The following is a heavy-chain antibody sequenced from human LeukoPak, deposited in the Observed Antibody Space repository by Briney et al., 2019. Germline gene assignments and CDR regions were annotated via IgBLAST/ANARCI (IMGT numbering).Heavy chain of an antibody. CDR2: ISYNSDTI. V-gene: IGHV3-9*01. CDR3: AKDYCGGDCYSGWYFDL. J-gene: IGHJ2*01. CDR1: GFTFDDYA. D-gene: IGHD2-21*02. Sequence: GRSLRLSCAASGFTFDDYAMHWVRQAPGKGLEWVSGISYNSDTIAYADSVKGRCTISRDNAKNSLYLQMNSLRAEDTALYYCAKDYCGGDCYSGWYFDLWGRGTLVTVSS.